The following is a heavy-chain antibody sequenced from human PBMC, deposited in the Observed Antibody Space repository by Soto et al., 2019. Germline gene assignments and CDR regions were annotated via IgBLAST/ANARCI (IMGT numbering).Heavy chain of an antibody. J-gene: IGHJ6*03. CDR3: ASHTTTTVYYCGYYYMDG. CDR2: IYYSGST. V-gene: IGHV4-39*01. D-gene: IGHD1-1*01. CDR1: GGSISSSSYY. Sequence: QLQLQESGPGLVKPSETLSLTCTVSGGSISSSSYYWGWIRQPPGKGLEWIGSIYYSGSTYYKPSLKSRVTIPLHTPKNQFSLNPSYVTAADTAVYYCASHTTTTVYYCGYYYMDGWGKGTTVTVSS.